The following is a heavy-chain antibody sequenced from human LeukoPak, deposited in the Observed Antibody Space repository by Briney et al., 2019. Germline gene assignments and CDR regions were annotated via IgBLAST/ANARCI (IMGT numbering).Heavy chain of an antibody. CDR3: ASATGQYSSGWVNGMDV. Sequence: ETXSLTXXXXXGSIXSYYWSWIRQPPGKGLEWIGYIYYSGSTNYNPSLKSRVTISVDTSKNQFSLKLSSVTAADTAVYCCASATGQYSSGWVNGMDVWGQGTTVTVSS. D-gene: IGHD6-19*01. J-gene: IGHJ6*02. CDR2: IYYSGST. V-gene: IGHV4-59*01. CDR1: XGSIXSYY.